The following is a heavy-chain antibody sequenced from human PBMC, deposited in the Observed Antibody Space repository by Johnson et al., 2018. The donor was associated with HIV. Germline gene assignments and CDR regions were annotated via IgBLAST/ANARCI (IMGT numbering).Heavy chain of an antibody. V-gene: IGHV3-53*01. CDR1: GFTVSSNY. CDR3: ARSLGVGAFDI. J-gene: IGHJ3*02. D-gene: IGHD3-10*01. Sequence: VQLVESGGGLVQPGGSLRLSCAASGFTVSSNYMSWVRQAPGKGLEWVSVIYSGGNTYYADSVKGRFTISRDKSKNTVYLQMNSRRAEDTAVYYCARSLGVGAFDIWGQGTMVTVSS. CDR2: IYSGGNT.